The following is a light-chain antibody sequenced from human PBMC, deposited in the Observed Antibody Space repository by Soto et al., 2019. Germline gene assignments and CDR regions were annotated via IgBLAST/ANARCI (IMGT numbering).Light chain of an antibody. Sequence: EIVLTQSPATLSLSPGERATLSCRASQSVSSYLAWYQQKPGQAPRLLIYDASNRATGIPARFSGSGSGTDFTLTISSLEPEDFEVYYCQQRSNWPRTLGPGTKVDI. V-gene: IGKV3-11*01. CDR2: DAS. CDR3: QQRSNWPRT. J-gene: IGKJ3*01. CDR1: QSVSSY.